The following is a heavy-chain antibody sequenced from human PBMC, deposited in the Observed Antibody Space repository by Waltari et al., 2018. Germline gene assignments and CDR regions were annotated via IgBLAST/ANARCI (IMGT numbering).Heavy chain of an antibody. J-gene: IGHJ4*02. CDR1: GFTFSSYG. Sequence: QVQLVESGGGVVQPGGSLRLSCAASGFTFSSYGMHWVRQAPGKGLEWVEFIRYDGSNKYYADSVKGRFTISRDNSKNTLYLQMNSLRAEDTAVYYCAIPYSSSWFCDYWGQGTLVTVSS. D-gene: IGHD6-13*01. V-gene: IGHV3-30*02. CDR2: IRYDGSNK. CDR3: AIPYSSSWFCDY.